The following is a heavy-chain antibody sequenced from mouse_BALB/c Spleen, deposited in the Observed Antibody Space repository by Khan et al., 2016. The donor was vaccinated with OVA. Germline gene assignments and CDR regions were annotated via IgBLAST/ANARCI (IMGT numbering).Heavy chain of an antibody. CDR3: ARRTTAYAMDY. Sequence: QVQLQQSGAELARPGASVKMSCKASGYTFTSNTMHWVKQRPGQGLEWIGYINPRSSYTNYNQKFKDKATLTADKSSSTAYMQLSSLTSEDSAVYYCARRTTAYAMDYWGQGTSVTVSS. J-gene: IGHJ4*01. CDR1: GYTFTSNT. V-gene: IGHV1-4*01. D-gene: IGHD2-14*01. CDR2: INPRSSYT.